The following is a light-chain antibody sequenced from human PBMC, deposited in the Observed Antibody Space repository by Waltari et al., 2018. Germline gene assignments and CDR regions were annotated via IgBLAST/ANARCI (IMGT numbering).Light chain of an antibody. Sequence: EIVLTQSPGTLSLSPGERVTLSCRASQSVTSSFLVWYQQKPGQAPRLLIYAGSTRATGIPERFSGSGSATDFTLTISRLELEDFAVYYCHQYGSFPATFGGGTKVEIK. CDR3: HQYGSFPAT. V-gene: IGKV3-20*01. CDR2: AGS. J-gene: IGKJ4*01. CDR1: QSVTSSF.